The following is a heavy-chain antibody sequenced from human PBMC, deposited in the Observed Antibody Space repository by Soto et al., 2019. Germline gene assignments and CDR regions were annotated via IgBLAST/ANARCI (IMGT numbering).Heavy chain of an antibody. Sequence: PGGSLRLSCAASGFTFSSYGMHWVRQAPGKGLEWVAVISYDGSNKYYADSVKGRFTISRDNSKNTLYLQMNSLRAEDTAVYYCLASGAVKELGYCSSTSCHPSDYWGQGTLVTGSS. CDR1: GFTFSSYG. J-gene: IGHJ4*02. CDR2: ISYDGSNK. D-gene: IGHD2-2*01. V-gene: IGHV3-30*03. CDR3: LASGAVKELGYCSSTSCHPSDY.